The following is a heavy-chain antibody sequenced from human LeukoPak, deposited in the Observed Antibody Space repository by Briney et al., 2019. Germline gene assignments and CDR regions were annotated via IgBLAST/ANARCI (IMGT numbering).Heavy chain of an antibody. J-gene: IGHJ4*02. V-gene: IGHV1-8*01. D-gene: IGHD4-17*01. Sequence: GASVKVSCKASGYTFTSYDINWVRQATGQGLEWMGWMNPNSGNTGYAQKFQGRVTMTRNTSISTAYMELSSLRSEETAVYYCARGHPDYGDYALNYWGQGTLVTVSS. CDR2: MNPNSGNT. CDR3: ARGHPDYGDYALNY. CDR1: GYTFTSYD.